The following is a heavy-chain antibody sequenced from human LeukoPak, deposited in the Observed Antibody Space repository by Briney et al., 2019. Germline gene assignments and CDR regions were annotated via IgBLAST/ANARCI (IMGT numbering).Heavy chain of an antibody. Sequence: PSETLSLTCTVSGGSISSYYWSWIRQPPGKGLEWIGYIYYSGSTNYNPSLKSRVTISVDTSKNQFSLKLSSVTAADTAVYYCARDLPSGDRLGSPYYMDVWGKGTTVTVSS. CDR1: GGSISSYY. V-gene: IGHV4-59*01. D-gene: IGHD7-27*01. J-gene: IGHJ6*03. CDR2: IYYSGST. CDR3: ARDLPSGDRLGSPYYMDV.